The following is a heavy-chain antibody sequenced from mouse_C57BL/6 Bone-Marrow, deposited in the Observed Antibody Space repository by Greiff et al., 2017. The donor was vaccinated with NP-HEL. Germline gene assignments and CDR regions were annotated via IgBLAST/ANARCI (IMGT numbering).Heavy chain of an antibody. D-gene: IGHD2-1*01. J-gene: IGHJ4*01. V-gene: IGHV1-69*01. CDR2: IDPSDSYT. CDR1: GYTFTSSW. Sequence: VQLQQSGAELVMPGASVKLSCKASGYTFTSSWMHWVKQRPGQGLEWIGEIDPSDSYTNYNQKFKGKSTLTVDKSASTAYMQLSSLTSEDSAVYYCARDGNYPFYYAMDYWGQGTSVTVSS. CDR3: ARDGNYPFYYAMDY.